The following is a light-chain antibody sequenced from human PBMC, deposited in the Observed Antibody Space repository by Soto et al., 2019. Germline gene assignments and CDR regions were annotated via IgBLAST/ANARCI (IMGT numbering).Light chain of an antibody. CDR3: QQGHDWPLT. J-gene: IGKJ2*01. CDR2: GVS. V-gene: IGKV3-15*01. CDR1: QSISGE. Sequence: EIVMTQSPATLSVSPGERATLSCRASQSISGELAWYQQRPGQPPRLLIYGVSTRATGVPDRFSGSGSGSDFTPTISGLQSEDFAVYYCQQGHDWPLTFGQ.